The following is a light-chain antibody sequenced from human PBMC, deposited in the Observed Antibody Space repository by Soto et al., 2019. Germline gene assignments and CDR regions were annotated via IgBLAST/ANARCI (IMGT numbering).Light chain of an antibody. Sequence: VLTHAPVTLSLTPLERATLSFRASQSVTDFLAWYQQKPGQAPRLLIYDASNRATGIPARFSGSGSGTDFTLTISSLEPEDFAVYYCQQRSKWPLTFGGGTKVDI. CDR3: QQRSKWPLT. CDR2: DAS. CDR1: QSVTDF. J-gene: IGKJ4*01. V-gene: IGKV3-11*01.